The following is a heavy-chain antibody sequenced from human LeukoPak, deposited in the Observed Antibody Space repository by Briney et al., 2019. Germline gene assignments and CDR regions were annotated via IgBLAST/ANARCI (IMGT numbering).Heavy chain of an antibody. V-gene: IGHV1-2*02. CDR3: ARDRGAYDSSVTWFDP. D-gene: IGHD3-22*01. CDR1: GYTFTGYY. J-gene: IGHJ5*02. CDR2: IIPIFGTA. Sequence: ASVKVSCKASGYTFTGYYMHWVRQAPGQGLEWMGGIIPIFGTANYAQKFQGRVTMTRDTSISTAYMELSRLRSDDTAVYYCARDRGAYDSSVTWFDPWGQGTLVTVSS.